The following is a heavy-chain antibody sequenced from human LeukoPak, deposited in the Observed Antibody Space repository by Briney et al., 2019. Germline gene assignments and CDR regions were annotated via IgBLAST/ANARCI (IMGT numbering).Heavy chain of an antibody. CDR1: GGSISHYY. Sequence: PSETLSFTCTVSGGSISHYYWSWIRQPPGKGLEWFGYIYYSGSTNYNPSLKSRVTISLDTSKNQFSLKLSSVTAADTAVYYCASHPSGSYGQVDCWGQGTLVTVSS. V-gene: IGHV4-59*01. D-gene: IGHD1-26*01. CDR2: IYYSGST. CDR3: ASHPSGSYGQVDC. J-gene: IGHJ4*02.